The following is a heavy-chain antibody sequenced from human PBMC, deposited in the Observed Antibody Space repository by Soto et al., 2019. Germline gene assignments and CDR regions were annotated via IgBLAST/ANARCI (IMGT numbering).Heavy chain of an antibody. CDR2: INPNSGGT. CDR3: ARPPNFNYGMDV. V-gene: IGHV1-2*02. CDR1: GYTFTGYY. D-gene: IGHD2-8*01. J-gene: IGHJ6*02. Sequence: ASVKVSCKASGYTFTGYYMHWVRQAPGQGLEWMGWINPNSGGTNYAQNFQGRVTMTRDTSISTAYMELSRLRSDDTAVYYCARPPNFNYGMDVWGQGTTVTVSS.